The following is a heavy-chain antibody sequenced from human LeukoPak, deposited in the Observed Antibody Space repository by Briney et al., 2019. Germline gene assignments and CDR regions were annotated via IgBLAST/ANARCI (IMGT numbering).Heavy chain of an antibody. CDR2: IYPGDSDT. CDR3: AIPGYYGSGSNYGMDV. D-gene: IGHD3-10*01. V-gene: IGHV5-51*01. Sequence: GESLKISWKGSGYSFTSYWIGWVRQMPGKGLEWMGIIYPGDSDTSYSPSFQGQVTISADKSISTAYLQWSSLEASDTAMYYCAIPGYYGSGSNYGMDVWGQGTTVTVSS. J-gene: IGHJ6*02. CDR1: GYSFTSYW.